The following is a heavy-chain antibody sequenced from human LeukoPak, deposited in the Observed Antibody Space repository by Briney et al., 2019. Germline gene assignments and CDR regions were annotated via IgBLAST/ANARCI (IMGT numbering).Heavy chain of an antibody. J-gene: IGHJ4*02. CDR1: GGSISSSSYY. CDR2: IYYSGST. V-gene: IGHV4-39*01. CDR3: ARPGYSYGYYYFDY. Sequence: SETLSLTCTVSGGSISSSSYYWGWIRQPPGKGLEWIGGIYYSGSTYYNPSLKSRVTISVDTSKNQFSLKLSSVTAADTAVYYCARPGYSYGYYYFDYWGQGTLVTVSS. D-gene: IGHD5-18*01.